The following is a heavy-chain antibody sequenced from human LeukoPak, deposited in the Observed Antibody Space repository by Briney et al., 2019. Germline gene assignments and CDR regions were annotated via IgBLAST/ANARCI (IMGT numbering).Heavy chain of an antibody. Sequence: PGRSLRLSCAASGFTFSSYAMHWVRQAPGKGLEWVAVISYDGSNKYYADSVKGRFTISRDNSKNTLYLQMNSLRAEDTAVYYCARAMVVDQLWFGELLDWGQGTQVTVSS. CDR1: GFTFSSYA. V-gene: IGHV3-30-3*01. J-gene: IGHJ4*02. D-gene: IGHD3-10*01. CDR3: ARAMVVDQLWFGELLD. CDR2: ISYDGSNK.